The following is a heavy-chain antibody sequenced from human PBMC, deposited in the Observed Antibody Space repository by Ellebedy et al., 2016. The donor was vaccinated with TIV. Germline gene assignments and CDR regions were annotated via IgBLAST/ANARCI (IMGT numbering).Heavy chain of an antibody. D-gene: IGHD6-13*01. CDR1: GGSISSYY. Sequence: SETLSLTXTVSGGSISSYYWSWIRQPPGKGLEWIGYIYYSGSTNYNPSLKSRVTISVDTSKNQFSLKLSSVTAADTAVYYCARSYTRIAPGLDYWGQGTLVTVSS. CDR3: ARSYTRIAPGLDY. J-gene: IGHJ4*02. V-gene: IGHV4-59*12. CDR2: IYYSGST.